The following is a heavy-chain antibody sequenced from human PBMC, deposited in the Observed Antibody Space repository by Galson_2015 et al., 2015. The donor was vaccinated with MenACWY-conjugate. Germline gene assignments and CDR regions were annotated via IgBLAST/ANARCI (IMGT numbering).Heavy chain of an antibody. CDR3: ARVLKEWARRHLPPGLRLRGENWFDP. J-gene: IGHJ5*02. Sequence: SETLSLTCTVSGGSISSSSYYWGWFRQPPGKGLEWIGSIYYSGSTYYNPSLKSRVTISVDTSKNQFSLKLSSVTAADTAVYYCARVLKEWARRHLPPGLRLRGENWFDPWGQGTLVTVSS. CDR1: GGSISSSSYY. V-gene: IGHV4-39*07. CDR2: IYYSGST. D-gene: IGHD3-3*01.